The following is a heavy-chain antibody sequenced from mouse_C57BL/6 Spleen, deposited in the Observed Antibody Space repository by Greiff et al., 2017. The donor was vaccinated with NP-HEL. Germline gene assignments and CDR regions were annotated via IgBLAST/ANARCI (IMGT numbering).Heavy chain of an antibody. Sequence: EVQLQQSGPVLVKPGASVKMSCKASGYTFTDYYMNWVKQSHGKSLEWIGVINPYNGGTSYNQKFKGKATLTVDKSSSTAYMELNSLTSEDSAVYYCAREVIYYGYDGIDYWGQGTTLTVSS. V-gene: IGHV1-19*01. CDR1: GYTFTDYY. J-gene: IGHJ2*01. D-gene: IGHD2-2*01. CDR3: AREVIYYGYDGIDY. CDR2: INPYNGGT.